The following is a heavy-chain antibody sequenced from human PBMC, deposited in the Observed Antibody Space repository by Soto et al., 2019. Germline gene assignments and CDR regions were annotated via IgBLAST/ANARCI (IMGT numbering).Heavy chain of an antibody. J-gene: IGHJ4*02. CDR2: IYYDGRTK. V-gene: IGHV3-30*03. D-gene: IGHD5-12*01. CDR3: ATQGAYDGLFHY. Sequence: GESLSLTCAASGFTFSSYDLSWIRQAPGKGLEWVAVIYYDGRTKYYADSVKGRSTIARDNSKNTLYLQMSILSADEAAEYYLATQGAYDGLFHYWGQGTLVTVYS. CDR1: GFTFSSYD.